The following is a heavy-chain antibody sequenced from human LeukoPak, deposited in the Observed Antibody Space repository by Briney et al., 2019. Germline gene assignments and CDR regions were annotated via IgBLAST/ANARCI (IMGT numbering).Heavy chain of an antibody. J-gene: IGHJ2*01. CDR1: GFTFSSYA. CDR3: AKDKDSYGTQWYFDL. Sequence: GGSLRLSCAASGFTFSSYAMSWVRQAPGKGLEWVSAISGSGGSTNYADSVKGRFTISRDNSKNTLYLQMNSLRAEDTAVYYCAKDKDSYGTQWYFDLWGRGTLVTVSS. CDR2: ISGSGGST. D-gene: IGHD5-18*01. V-gene: IGHV3-23*01.